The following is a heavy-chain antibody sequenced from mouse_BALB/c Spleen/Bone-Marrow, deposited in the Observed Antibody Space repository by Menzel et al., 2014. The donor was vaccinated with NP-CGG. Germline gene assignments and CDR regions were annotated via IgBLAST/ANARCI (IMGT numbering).Heavy chain of an antibody. D-gene: IGHD6-5*01. Sequence: VHLVESGAELVRPGTSVKISCKASGYTFTNYWLGWVKQRPGHGLEWIGDIYPGGGYTNYNEKFKGKATLTADTSSSTAYMQLSSLTSEDSAVYFCASMRSYAMDYWGQGTSVTVSS. CDR2: IYPGGGYT. V-gene: IGHV1-63*02. J-gene: IGHJ4*01. CDR1: GYTFTNYW. CDR3: ASMRSYAMDY.